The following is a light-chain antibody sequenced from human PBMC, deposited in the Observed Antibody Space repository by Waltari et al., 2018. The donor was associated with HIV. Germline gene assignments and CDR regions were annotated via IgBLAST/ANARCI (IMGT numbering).Light chain of an antibody. J-gene: IGLJ1*01. CDR1: SSDVGGYNY. CDR3: SSYTSSISYV. Sequence: QSALTQPASVSGSPGQSITISCTGTSSDVGGYNYVSWYQQHPGKAPKLMIYEARNRPSGVSNRFSGSKSGNTASLTISGLQAEDEADYYCSSYTSSISYVFGTGTKVTVL. V-gene: IGLV2-14*01. CDR2: EAR.